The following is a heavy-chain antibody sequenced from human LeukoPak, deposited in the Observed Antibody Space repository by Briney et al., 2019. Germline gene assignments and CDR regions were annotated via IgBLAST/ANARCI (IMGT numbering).Heavy chain of an antibody. V-gene: IGHV3-53*01. CDR2: IYSGGST. CDR1: GFTVSSNY. J-gene: IGHJ6*02. Sequence: GGSLRLSCAASGFTVSSNYMSWVRQAPGKGLEWVSVIYSGGSTYYADSVKGRFTASRDNSKSTLYLQMNSLRAEDTAVYYCAREAGYYYYAMDVWGQGTTVTVSS. D-gene: IGHD6-13*01. CDR3: AREAGYYYYAMDV.